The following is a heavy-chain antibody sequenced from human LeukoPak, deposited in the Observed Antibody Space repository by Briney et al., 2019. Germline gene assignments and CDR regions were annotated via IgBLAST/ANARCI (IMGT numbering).Heavy chain of an antibody. J-gene: IGHJ6*03. Sequence: GASAKVSCKASGYTFTGYYMHWVRQAPGQGLEWMGWINPNSGGTNYAQKFQGRVTMTRDTSISTAYMELSRLRSDDTAVYYCARGDTIFGVVMGGNYYYYYMDVWGKGTTVTVSS. CDR2: INPNSGGT. V-gene: IGHV1-2*02. D-gene: IGHD3-3*01. CDR3: ARGDTIFGVVMGGNYYYYYMDV. CDR1: GYTFTGYY.